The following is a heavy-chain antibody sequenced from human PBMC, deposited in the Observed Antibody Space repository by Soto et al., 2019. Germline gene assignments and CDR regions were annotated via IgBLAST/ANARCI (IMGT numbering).Heavy chain of an antibody. CDR3: AGDGGIYFVFWSGSLPRPYYGMHV. D-gene: IGHD3-3*01. CDR1: GFTFTSSA. CDR2: IVVGSGNT. J-gene: IGHJ6*02. V-gene: IGHV1-58*01. Sequence: GASVKVSCKASGFTFTSSAVQWVRQALGQRLERIEWIVVGSGNTNYAQKFQERVTITRDMSTSTAYMELSSLRSEDTAVYYCAGDGGIYFVFWSGSLPRPYYGMHVCGQGTTVTVSS.